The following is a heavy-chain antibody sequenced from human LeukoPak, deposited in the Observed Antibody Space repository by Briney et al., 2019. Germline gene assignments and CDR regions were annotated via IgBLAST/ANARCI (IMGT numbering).Heavy chain of an antibody. Sequence: GGSLRLSCAASGFTFSSYAMSWVRRAPGKGLEWVSAISGSGGSTYYADSVKVRFTISRDNSKNTLYLQMNSLRAEDTAVYYCAKISSGWVTGYFDYWGQGTLVTVSS. CDR3: AKISSGWVTGYFDY. V-gene: IGHV3-23*01. CDR2: ISGSGGST. D-gene: IGHD6-19*01. CDR1: GFTFSSYA. J-gene: IGHJ4*02.